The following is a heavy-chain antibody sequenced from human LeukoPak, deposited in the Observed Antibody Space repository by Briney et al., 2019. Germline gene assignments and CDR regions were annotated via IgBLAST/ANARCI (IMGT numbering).Heavy chain of an antibody. CDR2: ISYDGSNK. J-gene: IGHJ4*02. CDR3: AKGNIAAAGTVDY. D-gene: IGHD6-13*01. CDR1: GFTFSSYA. V-gene: IGHV3-30*04. Sequence: GGSLRPSCAASGFTFSSYAMHWVRQAPGKGLEWVAVISYDGSNKYYADSVKGRFTISRDNSKNTLYLQMNSLRAEDTAVYYCAKGNIAAAGTVDYWGQGTLVTVSS.